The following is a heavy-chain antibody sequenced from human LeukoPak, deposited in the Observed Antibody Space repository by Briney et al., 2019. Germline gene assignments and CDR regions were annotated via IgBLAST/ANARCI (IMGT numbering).Heavy chain of an antibody. CDR2: IGSVTTYI. J-gene: IGHJ4*02. CDR1: GFTFSDYN. Sequence: GGSLRLSCAASGFTFSDYNRNWVRQAPGKGLEWVSSIGSVTTYIYYADSAKGRFTISRDNAKNSLSLQMNSLRAEDTAVYYCARAIAVAGPYYFDYWGQGTLVTVSS. CDR3: ARAIAVAGPYYFDY. V-gene: IGHV3-21*01. D-gene: IGHD6-19*01.